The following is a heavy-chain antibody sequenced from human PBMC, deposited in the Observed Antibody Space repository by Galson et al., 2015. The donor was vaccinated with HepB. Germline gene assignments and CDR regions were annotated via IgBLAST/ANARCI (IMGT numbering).Heavy chain of an antibody. CDR2: VNAGNGNT. Sequence: SVKVSCKASGYIFTAYNIHWVRQDPGQRLEWMGWVNAGNGNTKYSQKFQGRVTFSRDTSASTAYMELSSLRSEDTAVYYCVRGDQGYYDNSGYYWGQGTLVTVSS. V-gene: IGHV1-3*01. CDR1: GYIFTAYN. CDR3: VRGDQGYYDNSGYY. J-gene: IGHJ4*02. D-gene: IGHD3-22*01.